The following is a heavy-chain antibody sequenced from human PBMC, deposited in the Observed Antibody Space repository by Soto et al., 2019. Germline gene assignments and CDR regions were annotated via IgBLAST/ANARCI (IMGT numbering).Heavy chain of an antibody. CDR2: ISGSGGST. D-gene: IGHD4-17*01. V-gene: IGHV3-23*01. CDR3: ANSYGDYAVPFDY. CDR1: GFTFSSYA. Sequence: GGSLRLSCAASGFTFSSYAMSWVRQAPGKGLEWVSAISGSGGSTYYADSVKGRFTISRDNSKNTLYLKMNSLRAEDTAVYYCANSYGDYAVPFDYWGQGTLVTAPQ. J-gene: IGHJ4*02.